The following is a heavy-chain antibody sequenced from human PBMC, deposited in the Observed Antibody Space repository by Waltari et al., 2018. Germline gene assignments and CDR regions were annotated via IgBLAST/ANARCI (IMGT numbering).Heavy chain of an antibody. V-gene: IGHV3-7*01. CDR1: GFMLKSPW. D-gene: IGHD1-20*01. CDR2: IHPEGVVA. CDR3: ARDNNFYADDL. J-gene: IGHJ5*02. Sequence: QLLQSGGALVQPGGSRRLSCVASGFMLKSPWMLWVRQAPGKGVRGVAKIHPEGVVANYVDSVKGRFTVSRDNAKNSLYLQMTSLTTDDTAVYFCARDNNFYADDLWGQGAQVTVSS.